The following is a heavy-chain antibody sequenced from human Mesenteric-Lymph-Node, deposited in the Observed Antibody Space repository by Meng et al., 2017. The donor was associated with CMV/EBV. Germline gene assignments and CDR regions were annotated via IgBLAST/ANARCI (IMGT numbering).Heavy chain of an antibody. D-gene: IGHD2-15*01. CDR3: ARRKSRVVVATLDY. V-gene: IGHV4-31*02. CDR1: GGSISSGGYY. Sequence: GGSISSGGYYWSWIRQHPEKGLEWIGYVYYSGSTYYNPSLKSRVTISVDTSKNQFSLKLSSVTAADTAVYYCARRKSRVVVATLDYWGQGTLVTVSS. J-gene: IGHJ4*02. CDR2: VYYSGST.